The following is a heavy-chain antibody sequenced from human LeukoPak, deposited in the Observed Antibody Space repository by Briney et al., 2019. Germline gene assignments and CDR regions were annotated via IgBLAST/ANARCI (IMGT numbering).Heavy chain of an antibody. Sequence: GGSLRLSCAASGFTVSRHYMAWVRQAPGKGLEWVALIWYDGSNKYYADSVKGRFTISRDNPNNTLYLQMNSLRAEDTAIYYCARSGRGYYDSLDHWGQGDLVTVSS. CDR3: ARSGRGYYDSLDH. D-gene: IGHD3-22*01. J-gene: IGHJ4*02. CDR1: GFTVSRHY. V-gene: IGHV3-33*08. CDR2: IWYDGSNK.